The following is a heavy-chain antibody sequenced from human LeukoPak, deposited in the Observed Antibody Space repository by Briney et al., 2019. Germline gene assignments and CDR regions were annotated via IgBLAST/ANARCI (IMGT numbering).Heavy chain of an antibody. Sequence: GGSLRLSCAASGFTFSSYSMNWVRQAPGKGLEWVSSISSSSSYIYYADSVKGRFTISRDNAKNSLYLQMNSLRAEDTAVYYCAKGPYGSGSYYASHWGQGTLVTVSS. J-gene: IGHJ4*02. CDR2: ISSSSSYI. V-gene: IGHV3-21*01. CDR1: GFTFSSYS. CDR3: AKGPYGSGSYYASH. D-gene: IGHD3-10*01.